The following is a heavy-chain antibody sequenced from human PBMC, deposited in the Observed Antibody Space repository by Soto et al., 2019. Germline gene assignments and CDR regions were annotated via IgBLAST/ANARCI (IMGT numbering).Heavy chain of an antibody. J-gene: IGHJ4*02. CDR2: IYWDDDK. CDR3: EHILADGLGYYFDY. V-gene: IGHV2-5*02. CDR1: GFSLSNIRVG. D-gene: IGHD3-10*01. Sequence: QITLKESGPTLVKPTQTLTLTCSFSGFSLSNIRVGVGWIRQPPGEALEWLALIYWDDDKRYSPSLKTRLTITTDTPKNRVVLTMIDMDPVDTATYYCEHILADGLGYYFDYWGQGTLVTVSS.